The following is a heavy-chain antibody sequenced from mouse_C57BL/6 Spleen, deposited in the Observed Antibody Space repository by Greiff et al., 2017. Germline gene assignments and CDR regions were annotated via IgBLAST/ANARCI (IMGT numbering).Heavy chain of an antibody. V-gene: IGHV1-52*01. CDR3: ARGGGTTVVALDY. CDR2: IDPSDSET. Sequence: VQLQQPGAELVRPGSSVKLSCKASGYTFTSYWMHWVKQRPIPGLEWIGNIDPSDSETHYNQKFKDKATLTVDKSSSTAYMQLSSLTSEDAAVYYCARGGGTTVVALDYWGQGTTLTVSS. D-gene: IGHD1-1*01. J-gene: IGHJ2*01. CDR1: GYTFTSYW.